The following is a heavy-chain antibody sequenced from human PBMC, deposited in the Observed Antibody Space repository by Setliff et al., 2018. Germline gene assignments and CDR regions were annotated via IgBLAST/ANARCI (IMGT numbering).Heavy chain of an antibody. J-gene: IGHJ5*02. Sequence: ASVKVSCKVSGYSFTSYGISWVRQAPGQGLEWMGWISPYNGKTKYDQQFQVRVTMTTDTSTTTAYMELRGLRSDDTAVYYCARDLTYYYANNGLNWFDPWGQGTLVAVSS. CDR1: GYSFTSYG. D-gene: IGHD3-10*01. V-gene: IGHV1-18*01. CDR2: ISPYNGKT. CDR3: ARDLTYYYANNGLNWFDP.